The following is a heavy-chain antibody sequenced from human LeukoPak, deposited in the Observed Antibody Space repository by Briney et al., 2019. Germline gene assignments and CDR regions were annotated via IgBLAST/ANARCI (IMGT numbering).Heavy chain of an antibody. CDR3: ARSVPDYTRFDY. Sequence: PGGSLRLSCVASGFTFSDYAMNWVRQAPGKGLKWVSTFKTNSGQVYYAESVRGRFTISRDNSKNTVYLQTSSLRAEDTALYYCARSVPDYTRFDYWGQGALVTVSP. J-gene: IGHJ4*02. CDR1: GFTFSDYA. CDR2: FKTNSGQV. D-gene: IGHD4-11*01. V-gene: IGHV3-23*01.